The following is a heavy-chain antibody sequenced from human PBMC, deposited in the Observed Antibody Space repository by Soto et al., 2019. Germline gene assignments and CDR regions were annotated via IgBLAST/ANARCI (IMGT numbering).Heavy chain of an antibody. D-gene: IGHD3-10*01. CDR2: IYYSGST. CDR3: ARDNGSGSPLYYFDY. CDR1: GGSISSGDYY. V-gene: IGHV4-30-4*01. Sequence: QVQLQESGPGLVKPSQTLSLTCTVSGGSISSGDYYWSWIRQPPGKGLEWIGYIYYSGSTYYNPSLKRRVTIXXDXSXXQFSLKLSSVTAADTAVYYCARDNGSGSPLYYFDYWGQGTLVTVSS. J-gene: IGHJ4*02.